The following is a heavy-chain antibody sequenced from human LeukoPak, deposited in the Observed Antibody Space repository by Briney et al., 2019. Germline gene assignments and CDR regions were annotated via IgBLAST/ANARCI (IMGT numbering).Heavy chain of an antibody. V-gene: IGHV3-33*01. Sequence: GRSLRLSCAASGFTFSSYGMHWVRQAPGKGLEWVAVIWYDGSNKYYADSVKGRFTISRVNSKNTLYLQMNSLRAEDTAVYYCARYYDSSGYYGQHDYWGQGTLVTVSS. D-gene: IGHD3-22*01. J-gene: IGHJ4*02. CDR1: GFTFSSYG. CDR3: ARYYDSSGYYGQHDY. CDR2: IWYDGSNK.